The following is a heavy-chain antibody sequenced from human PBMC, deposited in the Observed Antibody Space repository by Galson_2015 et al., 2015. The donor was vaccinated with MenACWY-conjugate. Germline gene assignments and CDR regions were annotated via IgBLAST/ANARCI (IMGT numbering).Heavy chain of an antibody. Sequence: QSGAEVKKPGESLKISCRGSGYSFTSYWIGWVRQMPGKGLEWMGIIYPGDSHTRYSPAFQGQVTISADKSISTAYLQWSSLKASDSAIYYCARRGSRETYDAFDIWGQGTMVTVSS. J-gene: IGHJ3*02. D-gene: IGHD1-26*01. CDR1: GYSFTSYW. CDR3: ARRGSRETYDAFDI. CDR2: IYPGDSHT. V-gene: IGHV5-51*01.